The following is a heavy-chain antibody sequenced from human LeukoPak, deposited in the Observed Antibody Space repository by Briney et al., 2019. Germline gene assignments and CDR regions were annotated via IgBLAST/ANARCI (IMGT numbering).Heavy chain of an antibody. V-gene: IGHV4-31*03. CDR3: ARAGGYDFWSGYPTGPINLDY. CDR2: IYYSGST. J-gene: IGHJ4*02. Sequence: SQTLSLTCTVSGGSISSGGYYWSWIRQHPGKGLEWIGYIYYSGSTYYNPSLKSRVTISVDTSKNQFSLKLSSVTAADTAVYYCARAGGYDFWSGYPTGPINLDYWGQGTLVTVSS. CDR1: GGSISSGGYY. D-gene: IGHD3-3*01.